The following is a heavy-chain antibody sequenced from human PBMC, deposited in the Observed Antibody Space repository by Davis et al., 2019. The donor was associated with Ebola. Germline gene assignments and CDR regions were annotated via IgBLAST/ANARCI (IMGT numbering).Heavy chain of an antibody. D-gene: IGHD2-15*01. Sequence: SVKVSCKASGGTFSSYAISWVRQAPGQGLEWMGGIIPIFGTANYAQKFQGRVTITADESTSTAYMELSSLRSEDTAVYYCARVILGYASLGVYYYYYMDVWGKGTTVTVSS. CDR2: IIPIFGTA. V-gene: IGHV1-69*13. J-gene: IGHJ6*03. CDR3: ARVILGYASLGVYYYYYMDV. CDR1: GGTFSSYA.